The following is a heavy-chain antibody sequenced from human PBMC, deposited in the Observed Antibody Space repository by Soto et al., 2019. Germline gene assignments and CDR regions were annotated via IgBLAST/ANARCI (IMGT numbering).Heavy chain of an antibody. Sequence: QVQLVQSGAEVKKPGSSVKVSCKASGGTFSSYAISWVRQAPGQGLEWMGGIIPIFGTANYAQKCPGRVTITADESTSTAYMELSSLRSEDTAVYYCARVRVGATNLYPFDYWGQGTLVTVSS. CDR1: GGTFSSYA. CDR3: ARVRVGATNLYPFDY. J-gene: IGHJ4*02. CDR2: IIPIFGTA. D-gene: IGHD1-26*01. V-gene: IGHV1-69*12.